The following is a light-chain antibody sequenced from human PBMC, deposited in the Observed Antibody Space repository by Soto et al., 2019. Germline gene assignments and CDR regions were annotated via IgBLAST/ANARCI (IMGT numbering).Light chain of an antibody. Sequence: QSALTQPASVSGSPGQSITISCTGTSSDIGAYNYVSWYQHHPGKAPKLIIYEVNNRPSGVSNRFSGSKSGNTASLTISGLQAEDEADYYCSSYTNSRNYVFGTGTKVTVL. J-gene: IGLJ1*01. CDR3: SSYTNSRNYV. V-gene: IGLV2-14*01. CDR2: EVN. CDR1: SSDIGAYNY.